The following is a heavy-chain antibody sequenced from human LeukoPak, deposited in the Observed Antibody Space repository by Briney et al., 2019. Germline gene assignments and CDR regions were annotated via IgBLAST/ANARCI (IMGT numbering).Heavy chain of an antibody. D-gene: IGHD4-11*01. CDR2: INAGNGNT. V-gene: IGHV1-3*03. J-gene: IGHJ4*02. CDR1: GYTFTSYA. CDR3: ARDDYTGLLDY. Sequence: GASVKVSCKASGYTFTSYAMHWVRQAPGQRLEWMGWINAGNGNTKYSQEFQGRVTITRDTSAGTAYMELSSLRSEDMAVYYCARDDYTGLLDYWGQGTLVTVSS.